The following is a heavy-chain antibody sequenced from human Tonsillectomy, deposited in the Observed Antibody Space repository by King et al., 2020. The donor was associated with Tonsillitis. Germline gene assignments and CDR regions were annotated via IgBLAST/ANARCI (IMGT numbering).Heavy chain of an antibody. Sequence: VQLQESGPGLVKPSETLSLTCTVSGGSVSSGSYYWSWIRQPPGKGLEWIGYIYYSGSTNYNPSLKSRVTISVDTSKNQFSLKLSSVTAADTAVYYCARDHVITIFGGYYGMDVWGQGTTVTVSS. CDR2: IYYSGST. CDR1: GGSVSSGSYY. CDR3: ARDHVITIFGGYYGMDV. J-gene: IGHJ6*02. V-gene: IGHV4-61*01. D-gene: IGHD3-3*01.